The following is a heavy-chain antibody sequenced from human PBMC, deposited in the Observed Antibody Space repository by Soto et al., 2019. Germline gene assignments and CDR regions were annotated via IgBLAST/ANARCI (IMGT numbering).Heavy chain of an antibody. J-gene: IGHJ5*02. CDR1: GFTFSSYG. CDR3: ARTPRGSWYGDWIDP. D-gene: IGHD6-13*01. CDR2: IWYDGSNK. Sequence: QVQLVESGGGVVQPGRSLRLSCAASGFTFSSYGMHWVRQAPGKGLEWVAVIWYDGSNKYYADSVKSRFTISRDNSKNTLYLQMDSLRAEDTSVYYCARTPRGSWYGDWIDPWGQGTLVTVSS. V-gene: IGHV3-33*01.